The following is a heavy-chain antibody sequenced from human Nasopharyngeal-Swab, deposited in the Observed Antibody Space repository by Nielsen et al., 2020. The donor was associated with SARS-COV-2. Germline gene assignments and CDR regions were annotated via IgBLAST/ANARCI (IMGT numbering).Heavy chain of an antibody. CDR2: INPGGGSA. J-gene: IGHJ4*02. D-gene: IGHD5-24*01. V-gene: IGHV1-46*01. CDR1: GYTFTRYY. Sequence: ASVKVSCKASGYTFTRYYIHWVRQAPGQGLEWMGIINPGGGSARYSQNFQGRVTMTRDTSASTVYMELSSLRSEDTAVYYCARDQEMATAAYSDWGQGTLVTVSS. CDR3: ARDQEMATAAYSD.